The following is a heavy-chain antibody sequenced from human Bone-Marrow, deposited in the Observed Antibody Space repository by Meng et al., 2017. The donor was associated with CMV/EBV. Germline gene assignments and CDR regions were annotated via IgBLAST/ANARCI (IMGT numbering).Heavy chain of an antibody. D-gene: IGHD1-20*01. CDR2: IYYSGIA. CDR3: AREGFSYNWKSWFDP. CDR1: RGSNSHYY. V-gene: IGHV4-59*01. J-gene: IGHJ5*02. Sequence: SETLSLTCTVSRGSNSHYYWSWIRQPPGKGLEWIGYIYYSGIANYNPSLKSRVTISVDTSKNQFSLRLSSVTTADTAVYYCAREGFSYNWKSWFDPWGQGTRVTVSS.